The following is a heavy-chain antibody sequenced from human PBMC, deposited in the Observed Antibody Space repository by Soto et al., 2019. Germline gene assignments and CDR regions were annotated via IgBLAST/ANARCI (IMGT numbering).Heavy chain of an antibody. Sequence: GGSLRLSCAASGITVITNYISWVRQAPGQGLEWVSGIYSDGSTHYADSVKGRFTISRDNSKNTLYLQMNTLRAEDTGVYYCTRDPTTSIVTDYWGQGT. CDR2: IYSDGST. J-gene: IGHJ4*02. CDR3: TRDPTTSIVTDY. D-gene: IGHD2-21*01. V-gene: IGHV3-66*01. CDR1: GITVITNY.